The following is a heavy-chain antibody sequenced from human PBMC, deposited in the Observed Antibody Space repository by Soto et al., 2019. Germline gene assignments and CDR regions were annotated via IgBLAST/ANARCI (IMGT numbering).Heavy chain of an antibody. V-gene: IGHV1-69*01. CDR1: GGTFNNYA. CDR2: IIPIIGTA. J-gene: IGHJ4*02. D-gene: IGHD5-12*01. CDR3: ARGGVDVVATSAFDY. Sequence: QVQLVQSGAEVKKPGSSVKVSCKASGGTFNNYAISGVRQAPGQGLEWMGGIIPIIGTADYAHKFQGRLAISADESTGTTFMELSSLRSEDTALYYCARGGVDVVATSAFDYWGQGNLVTVSS.